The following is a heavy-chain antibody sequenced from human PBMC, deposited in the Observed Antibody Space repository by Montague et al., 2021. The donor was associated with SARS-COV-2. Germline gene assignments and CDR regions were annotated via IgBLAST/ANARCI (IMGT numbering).Heavy chain of an antibody. Sequence: SLRLSCAATGFTFRTYWMSWVRQAPGKGLEWVANIKEDGGETYYVDSVRGRFTISRDNAKNSLYIRMNRLRSDDTAIYYCVTFKNCPSSSCAVAHDYLYSGMDVWGQGTTVTVSS. V-gene: IGHV3-7*01. CDR3: VTFKNCPSSSCAVAHDYLYSGMDV. J-gene: IGHJ6*02. CDR2: IKEDGGET. D-gene: IGHD3-16*01. CDR1: GFTFRTYW.